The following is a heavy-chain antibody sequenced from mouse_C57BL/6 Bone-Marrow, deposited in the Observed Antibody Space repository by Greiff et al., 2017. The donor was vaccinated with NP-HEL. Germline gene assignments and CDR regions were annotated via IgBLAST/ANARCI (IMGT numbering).Heavy chain of an antibody. CDR2: ISYDGSN. CDR3: ARLYV. CDR1: GYSITSGYY. Sequence: EVQLQQSGPGLVKPSQSLSLTCSVTGYSITSGYYWNWIRQFPGNLLEWMGYISYDGSNNYNPSLKNRISITRDTSKNQFFLKLNSVTTEDTATYDCARLYVWGQGTLVTVSA. J-gene: IGHJ3*01. V-gene: IGHV3-6*01. D-gene: IGHD1-1*01.